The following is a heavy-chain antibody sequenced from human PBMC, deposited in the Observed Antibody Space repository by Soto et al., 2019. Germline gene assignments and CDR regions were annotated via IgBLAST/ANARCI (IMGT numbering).Heavy chain of an antibody. D-gene: IGHD3-16*01. J-gene: IGHJ4*02. V-gene: IGHV1-18*01. CDR1: GYTFTTFG. Sequence: ASVKVSCKASGYTFTTFGISWVRQAPGQGLEWVGWISANNGNTKYSQKFQGRVSLTTETSASTAYMELRSLRSDDTAVYYCARSAPFDTFDYWGQGTLVTVSS. CDR2: ISANNGNT. CDR3: ARSAPFDTFDY.